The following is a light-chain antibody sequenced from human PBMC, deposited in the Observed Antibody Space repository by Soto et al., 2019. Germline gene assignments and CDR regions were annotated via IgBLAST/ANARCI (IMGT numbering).Light chain of an antibody. J-gene: IGKJ1*01. V-gene: IGKV3-20*01. Sequence: IVLTPYPATLSSFPSDRVTLYCMASQSVSSYLAWYQQKPGQAPRLLIYGASSRATGIPDRFSGSGSGTDFTLTISILEAEDFTEFCCHQCDCSPWTFGQGTKVDIK. CDR3: HQCDCSPWT. CDR1: QSVSSY. CDR2: GAS.